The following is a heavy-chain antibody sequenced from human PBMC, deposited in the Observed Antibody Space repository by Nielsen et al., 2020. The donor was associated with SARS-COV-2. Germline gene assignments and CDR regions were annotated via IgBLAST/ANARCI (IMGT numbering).Heavy chain of an antibody. CDR2: ISGSGGST. J-gene: IGHJ4*02. Sequence: VRQAPGKGLEWVSAISGSGGSTYYADSVKGRFTISRDNSKNTLYLQMNSLRAEDTAVHYCAKVSKAVADDYYFDYWGQGTLVTVSS. CDR3: AKVSKAVADDYYFDY. D-gene: IGHD6-19*01. V-gene: IGHV3-23*01.